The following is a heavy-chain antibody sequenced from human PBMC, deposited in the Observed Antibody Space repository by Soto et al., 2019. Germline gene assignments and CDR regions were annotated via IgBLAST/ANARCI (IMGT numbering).Heavy chain of an antibody. CDR2: IYYSGST. CDR1: GGSIGSYY. V-gene: IGHV4-59*08. Sequence: QVQLQESGPGLVKPSETLSLTCSVSGGSIGSYYWSWIRQPPGKGLEWIGYIYYSGSTNYNPSLKSRVTISVATSKNQFSLKLSSVPAADTAVYYCARGGWRQIDYWGQGTRVTVSS. J-gene: IGHJ4*02. D-gene: IGHD3-3*01. CDR3: ARGGWRQIDY.